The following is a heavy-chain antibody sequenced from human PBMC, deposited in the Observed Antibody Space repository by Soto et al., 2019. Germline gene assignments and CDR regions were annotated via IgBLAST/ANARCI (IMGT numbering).Heavy chain of an antibody. CDR2: INHSGST. CDR1: GGSFSGYY. Sequence: SETLSLTCAVYGGSFSGYYWSWIRQPPGKGLEWIGEINHSGSTNYNPSLKSRVTISVDTSKNQFSLKLSSVTAADTAVYYCARVQRQTFDIVVVPAAIGRYYYYGMDVWGQGTTVTVSS. J-gene: IGHJ6*02. CDR3: ARVQRQTFDIVVVPAAIGRYYYYGMDV. D-gene: IGHD2-2*01. V-gene: IGHV4-34*01.